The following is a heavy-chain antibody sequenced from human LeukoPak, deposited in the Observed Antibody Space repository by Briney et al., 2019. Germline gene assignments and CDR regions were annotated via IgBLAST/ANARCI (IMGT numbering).Heavy chain of an antibody. CDR2: IYYSGST. Sequence: SETLSLTCTVSGGSISNNNYYWCWIRQPPGKGLEWIGTIYYSGSTYYNPSLKSRVTVSVDTSKNQFSLTLSSVTAADTTVYYCARMYSGYEDYWGQGTLVTVSS. J-gene: IGHJ4*02. D-gene: IGHD5-12*01. CDR1: GGSISNNNYY. V-gene: IGHV4-39*01. CDR3: ARMYSGYEDY.